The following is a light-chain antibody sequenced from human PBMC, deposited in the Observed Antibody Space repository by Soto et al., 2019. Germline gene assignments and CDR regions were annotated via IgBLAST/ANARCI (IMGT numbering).Light chain of an antibody. V-gene: IGLV2-14*01. J-gene: IGLJ2*01. Sequence: QSVLTQPASVSGSPGQSITISCTGTSSDIGTYSYVSWYQQHPGKVPKLMIYDVTNRPSGVSNRFSGSKSGNTASLTISGLQAEDEADYYCSSYITSSTLVVFGGGTKVTVL. CDR3: SSYITSSTLVV. CDR2: DVT. CDR1: SSDIGTYSY.